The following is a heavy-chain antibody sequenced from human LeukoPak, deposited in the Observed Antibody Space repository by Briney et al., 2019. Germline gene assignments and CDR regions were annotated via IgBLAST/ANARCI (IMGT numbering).Heavy chain of an antibody. V-gene: IGHV1-24*01. Sequence: ASVKVSCKVSGYTLTELSMHWVRQAPGKGLEWMGRFDPEDGETIYAQKFQGRVTMTEDTSTDTAYMELSSLRSEDTAVYYCATDQRDHCSGGSCYSGWFDPWGQGTLVTVSS. D-gene: IGHD2-15*01. CDR2: FDPEDGET. CDR1: GYTLTELS. J-gene: IGHJ5*02. CDR3: ATDQRDHCSGGSCYSGWFDP.